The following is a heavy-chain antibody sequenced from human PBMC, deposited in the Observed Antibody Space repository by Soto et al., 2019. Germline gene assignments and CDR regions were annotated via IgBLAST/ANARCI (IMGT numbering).Heavy chain of an antibody. CDR1: GFTFSSYA. V-gene: IGHV3-23*01. CDR3: AKGAWYYDILTGYGYFDY. J-gene: IGHJ4*02. CDR2: ISGSGVST. Sequence: EVQLLESGGGLVQPGGSLRLSCAASGFTFSSYAMSWVRQAPGKGLEWISGISGSGVSTYYADSVKGRFTISRDNSKNTLYLQMNSLSAEDTAVYYCAKGAWYYDILTGYGYFDYWGQGTLVTVSS. D-gene: IGHD3-9*01.